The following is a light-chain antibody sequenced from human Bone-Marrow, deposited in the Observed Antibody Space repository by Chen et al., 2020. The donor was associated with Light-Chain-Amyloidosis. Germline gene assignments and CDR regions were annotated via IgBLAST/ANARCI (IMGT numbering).Light chain of an antibody. J-gene: IGLJ1*01. CDR2: EVT. V-gene: IGLV2-14*01. Sequence: QSALTQPASGSGSPGQSITNSCPGTSSDVGGDNHVSWYQQHPDKAPKLMIYEVTNRPSWVPDRFSGSKSDNTASLTISGLQTEDEADYFCSSYTITNTLVFGSGTRVTVL. CDR3: SSYTITNTLV. CDR1: SSDVGGDNH.